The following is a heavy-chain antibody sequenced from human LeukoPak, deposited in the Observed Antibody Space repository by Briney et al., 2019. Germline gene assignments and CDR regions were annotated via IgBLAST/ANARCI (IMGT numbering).Heavy chain of an antibody. CDR1: GFTFSSYS. J-gene: IGHJ3*02. Sequence: AGGSLRLSCAASGFTFSSYSMDWVRQAPGKGLEWVSSISSSSSYIYYADSVKGRFTISRDNAKHSLYLQMNSLRAEDMAVYYCASSAPSDIWGRGTMVTVSS. V-gene: IGHV3-21*06. CDR3: ASSAPSDI. CDR2: ISSSSSYI.